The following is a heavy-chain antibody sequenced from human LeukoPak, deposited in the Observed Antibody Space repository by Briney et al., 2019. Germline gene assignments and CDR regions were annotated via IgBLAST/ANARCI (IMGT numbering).Heavy chain of an antibody. J-gene: IGHJ4*02. Sequence: ASVKVSCKASGYTFTGYYMHWVRQAPGQGLEWMGWINPNSGGTNYARKFQGRVTMTRDTSISTDYLALSRLRSDDTAVYYCARTIVATIGFDSWGQGTLVTVSS. V-gene: IGHV1-2*02. D-gene: IGHD5-12*01. CDR3: ARTIVATIGFDS. CDR1: GYTFTGYY. CDR2: INPNSGGT.